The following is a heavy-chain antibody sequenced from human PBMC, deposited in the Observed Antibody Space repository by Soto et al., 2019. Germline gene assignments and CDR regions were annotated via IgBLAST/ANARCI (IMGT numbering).Heavy chain of an antibody. CDR1: GDSISSDW. J-gene: IGHJ5*02. V-gene: IGHV4-4*02. D-gene: IGHD2-8*02. Sequence: QVQLQESGTGLVEPSGTLSLTCTVSGDSISSDWWTWVRQAPEKGLEWIGEIYHSGKTNYNPSLERRVTKSVDQSKDQFFLELSSVTAADTAVYYRAARRRSGPAWGQGTLVTISS. CDR3: AARRRSGPA. CDR2: IYHSGKT.